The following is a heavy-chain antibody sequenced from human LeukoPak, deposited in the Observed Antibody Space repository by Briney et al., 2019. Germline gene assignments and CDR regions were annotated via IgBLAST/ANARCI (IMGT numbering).Heavy chain of an antibody. J-gene: IGHJ5*02. D-gene: IGHD3-22*01. V-gene: IGHV3-66*01. CDR1: GFTVSSNY. Sequence: PGGSLRLSCAASGFTVSSNYMSWVRQAPGKGLEWVSVIYSGGSTYYADSVKGRFTISRDNAKNSLYLQMNSLRSEDTAVYYCARGPDLYYFDDNGYYFYLWGQGTLVTVSS. CDR3: ARGPDLYYFDDNGYYFYL. CDR2: IYSGGST.